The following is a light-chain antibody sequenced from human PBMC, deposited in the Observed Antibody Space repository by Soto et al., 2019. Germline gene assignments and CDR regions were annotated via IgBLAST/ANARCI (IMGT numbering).Light chain of an antibody. V-gene: IGKV3-15*01. J-gene: IGKJ2*01. CDR1: QSVSNN. CDR3: QQYKNWPPYT. Sequence: EIVMTQSPATLSVSPGERATLSCRASQSVSNNLAWYQQKPGQAPRLLIYDASTRATGIPARFSGSASGTEFTLIISSLQSEDFAVYYCQQYKNWPPYTFGQGTKVDIK. CDR2: DAS.